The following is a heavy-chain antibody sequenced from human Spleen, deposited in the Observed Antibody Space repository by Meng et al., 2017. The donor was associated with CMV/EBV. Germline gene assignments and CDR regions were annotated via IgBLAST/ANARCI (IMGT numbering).Heavy chain of an antibody. V-gene: IGHV3-66*02. CDR1: GCTFNNYA. CDR3: ARGLDMFIWDY. Sequence: GGSLRLSCAASGCTFNNYAMGWARQAPGKGLEWVSGIYSGGVTYYAGSVKGQFIISRDNSKNTLYLQMNSLRPEDTAVYYCARGLDMFIWDYWGQGTLVTVSS. CDR2: IYSGGVT. J-gene: IGHJ4*02. D-gene: IGHD3-10*02.